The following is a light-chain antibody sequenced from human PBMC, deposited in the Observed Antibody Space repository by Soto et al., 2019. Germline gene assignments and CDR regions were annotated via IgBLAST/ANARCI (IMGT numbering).Light chain of an antibody. J-gene: IGKJ5*01. Sequence: EIVLTQSPGTLSLSPGDGATLSCRASRSVSSTYLAWYQQRPGQAPRLLIYGASTSARGIPDRFSGTGSGTDFSLTIGRLEPEDFAVYFCQQYGGSPPVTFGQGTRLEIK. CDR1: RSVSSTY. CDR2: GAS. V-gene: IGKV3-20*01. CDR3: QQYGGSPPVT.